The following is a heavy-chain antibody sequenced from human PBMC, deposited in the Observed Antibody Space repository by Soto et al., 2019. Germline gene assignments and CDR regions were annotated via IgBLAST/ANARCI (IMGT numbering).Heavy chain of an antibody. D-gene: IGHD6-13*01. Sequence: QVQLVQSGAEVKKPGASVQVSCKTSGYTFTSYDINWVRQAPGQGLEWLGWMNTNSEDTRSAQKFRGRLTLTRDKSMRAVYMKLSNLRPDDTAVYYCAREWSAAGHFYGIDVWGQGTTVAVSS. CDR1: GYTFTSYD. J-gene: IGHJ6*02. V-gene: IGHV1-8*01. CDR3: AREWSAAGHFYGIDV. CDR2: MNTNSEDT.